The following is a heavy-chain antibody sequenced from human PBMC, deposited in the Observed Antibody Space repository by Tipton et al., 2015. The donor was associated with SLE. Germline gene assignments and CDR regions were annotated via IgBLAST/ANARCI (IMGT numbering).Heavy chain of an antibody. Sequence: TLSLTCAVYGGSFSAYRWTWIRQPPGRRLEWIGEINQSGSTNYNPSLKRRVTISVDTSKNQFSLTLRSVTAADTAVYYCARDDPAMEGAFDVWGQGTMVIVSS. J-gene: IGHJ3*01. V-gene: IGHV4-34*01. CDR3: ARDDPAMEGAFDV. CDR1: GGSFSAYR. CDR2: INQSGST. D-gene: IGHD1-1*01.